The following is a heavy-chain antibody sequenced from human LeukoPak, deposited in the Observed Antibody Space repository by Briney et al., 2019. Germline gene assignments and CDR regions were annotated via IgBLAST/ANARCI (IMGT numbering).Heavy chain of an antibody. CDR2: IYYSGST. J-gene: IGHJ4*02. Sequence: SETLSLTCTVSGGSISSYYWSWIRQPPGKGLEWIGYIYYSGSTNYNPSLKSRVTISVDTSKNQFSLRLSSVTAADTAVYYCATLPATRGYSYGSGVDYWGQGTLVTVPS. V-gene: IGHV4-59*01. CDR3: ATLPATRGYSYGSGVDY. D-gene: IGHD5-18*01. CDR1: GGSISSYY.